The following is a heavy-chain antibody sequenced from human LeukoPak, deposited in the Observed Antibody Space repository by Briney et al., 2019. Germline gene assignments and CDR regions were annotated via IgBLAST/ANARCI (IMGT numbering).Heavy chain of an antibody. CDR2: ISGSGGST. V-gene: IGHV3-23*01. Sequence: QPGGSLRLSCAASGFTFSSYAMSWVRQAPGKGLEWVSAISGSGGSTYYADSVKGRFTISRDNSKNTLYLQMNSLRAEDTAVYYCAKSFVLLWFGAPNDAFDIWGQGTMVTVSS. J-gene: IGHJ3*02. CDR3: AKSFVLLWFGAPNDAFDI. D-gene: IGHD3-10*01. CDR1: GFTFSSYA.